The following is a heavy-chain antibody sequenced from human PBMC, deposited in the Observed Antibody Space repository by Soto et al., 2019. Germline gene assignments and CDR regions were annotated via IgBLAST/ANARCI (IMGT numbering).Heavy chain of an antibody. Sequence: PSETLSLTCAVSGGSISSSNWWSWVRQPPGKGLEWIGEIYHSGSTNYNPSLKSRVTISVDKSKNQFSLKLSSVTAADTAVYYCARAGLAYCGGDCYSKDAFDIWGQGAMVTVSS. J-gene: IGHJ3*02. CDR2: IYHSGST. CDR1: GGSISSSNW. D-gene: IGHD2-21*02. CDR3: ARAGLAYCGGDCYSKDAFDI. V-gene: IGHV4-4*02.